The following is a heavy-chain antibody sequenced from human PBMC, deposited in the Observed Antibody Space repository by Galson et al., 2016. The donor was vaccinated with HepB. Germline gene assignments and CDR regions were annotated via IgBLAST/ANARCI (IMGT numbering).Heavy chain of an antibody. CDR3: AKDFELKVPYGSGSYSNPPFDY. CDR1: GFTFSTYG. V-gene: IGHV3-33*06. CDR2: IWHDGSNK. J-gene: IGHJ4*02. D-gene: IGHD3-10*01. Sequence: SLRLSCAASGFTFSTYGMHWVRQAPGKGLEWVAVIWHDGSNKYYADSVKGRFTISRDSSTLYLQMNSLRAEDTAVYYCAKDFELKVPYGSGSYSNPPFDYWGQGTLVTVSS.